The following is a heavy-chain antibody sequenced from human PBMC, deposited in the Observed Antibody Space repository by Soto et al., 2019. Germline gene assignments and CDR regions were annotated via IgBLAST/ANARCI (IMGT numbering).Heavy chain of an antibody. Sequence: QVQVQESGPGLVKPSETLSLTCAVSGVSVTSGSHHFLWIRQPPGKGLEWIGQTGSTNYNPPLKSRISISLDTSKNQCSLNLSSVTSADTAVYYCGVYKAGSGGNGDCGQGTLVTISS. CDR2: QTGST. V-gene: IGHV4-61*01. J-gene: IGHJ1*01. CDR1: GVSVTSGSHH. D-gene: IGHD6-19*01. CDR3: GVYKAGSGGNGD.